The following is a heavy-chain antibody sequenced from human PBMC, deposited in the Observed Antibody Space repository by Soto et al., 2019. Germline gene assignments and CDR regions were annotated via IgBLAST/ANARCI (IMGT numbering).Heavy chain of an antibody. CDR2: IYYSGST. D-gene: IGHD3-10*01. Sequence: SETLSLTCTVSGGSISSYYWSWIRQPPGKGLEWIGYIYYSGSTNYNPSLKSRVAMSVDTSKNQFSLRLSSVTAADTAVYYCATGFAMDVWGQGTTVTVSS. V-gene: IGHV4-59*01. CDR3: ATGFAMDV. J-gene: IGHJ6*02. CDR1: GGSISSYY.